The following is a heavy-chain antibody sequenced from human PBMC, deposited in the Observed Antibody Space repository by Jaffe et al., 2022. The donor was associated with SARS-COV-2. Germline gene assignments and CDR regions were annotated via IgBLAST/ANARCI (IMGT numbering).Heavy chain of an antibody. CDR1: GFTFSNAW. D-gene: IGHD1-26*01. J-gene: IGHJ4*02. V-gene: IGHV3-15*01. Sequence: EVQLVESGGGLVKPGGSLRLSCAASGFTFSNAWMSWVRQAPGKGLEWVGRIKSKTDGGTTDYAAPVKGRFTISRDDSKNTLYLQMNSLKTEDTAVYYCTTEQFVGATNYDYWGQGTLVTVSS. CDR3: TTEQFVGATNYDY. CDR2: IKSKTDGGTT.